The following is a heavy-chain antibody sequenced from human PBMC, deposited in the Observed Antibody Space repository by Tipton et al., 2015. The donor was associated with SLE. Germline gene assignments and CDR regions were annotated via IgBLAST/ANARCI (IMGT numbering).Heavy chain of an antibody. D-gene: IGHD2-2*01. V-gene: IGHV4-4*01. CDR3: VRVVPAVTFFDY. CDR2: IYHSGTT. CDR1: GASISISNW. J-gene: IGHJ4*02. Sequence: TLSLTCAVSGASISISNWWGWVRQPPGKGLEWIGEIYHSGTTNYNPSLKSRVTISIDNSKNQFLLKLTSVTAADTAVYFRVRVVPAVTFFDYWGQGILVTVSS.